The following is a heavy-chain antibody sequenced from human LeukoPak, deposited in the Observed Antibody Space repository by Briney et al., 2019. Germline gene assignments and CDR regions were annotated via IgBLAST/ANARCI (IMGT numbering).Heavy chain of an antibody. D-gene: IGHD6-19*01. V-gene: IGHV3-21*01. CDR3: ASLGQWLP. J-gene: IGHJ4*02. CDR2: ISSSSSYI. CDR1: GFTFSNAW. Sequence: GGSLRLSCAASGFTFSNAWMNWVRQAPGKGLEWVSSISSSSSYIYYADSVKGRFTISRDNAKNSLYLQMNSLRAEDTAVYYCASLGQWLPWGQGTLVTVSS.